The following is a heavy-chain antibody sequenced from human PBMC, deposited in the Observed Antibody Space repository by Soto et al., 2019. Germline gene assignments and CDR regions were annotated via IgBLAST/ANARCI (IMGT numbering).Heavy chain of an antibody. J-gene: IGHJ3*02. CDR1: GGTFSSYA. CDR2: IIPIFGTA. V-gene: IGHV1-69*13. Sequence: SGKVPCKASGGTFSSYAISWVRQAPGQGLEWMGGIIPIFGTANYAQKFQGRVTITADESTSTAYMELSSLRSEDTAVYYCARDVPPRYDYSNYIASDICGQGTILTVS. D-gene: IGHD4-4*01. CDR3: ARDVPPRYDYSNYIASDI.